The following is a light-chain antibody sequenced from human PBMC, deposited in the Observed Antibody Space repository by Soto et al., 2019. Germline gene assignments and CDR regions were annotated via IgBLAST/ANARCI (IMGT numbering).Light chain of an antibody. V-gene: IGKV3-11*01. CDR3: QQRSNWLT. Sequence: EIVLTQSPATLSLSPGEIATLSCRASQSVSSYLAWYQQKPGQAPRLLIYDASNRATGIPARFSGSGSGTDFSLTISSLEAEDFAVYYCQQRSNWLTFGGGTKVDSK. CDR1: QSVSSY. J-gene: IGKJ4*01. CDR2: DAS.